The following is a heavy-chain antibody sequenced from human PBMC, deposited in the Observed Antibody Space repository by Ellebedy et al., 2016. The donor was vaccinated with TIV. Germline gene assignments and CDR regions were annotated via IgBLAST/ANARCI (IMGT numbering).Heavy chain of an antibody. V-gene: IGHV3-7*03. CDR2: IKQDGSEK. J-gene: IGHJ6*02. Sequence: GGSLRLSXAASGFTFSSYWMSWVRQAPGKGLEWVANIKQDGSEKYYVDSVKGRFTISRDNAKNSLYLQMNSLRAEDTAVYYCSRERVLAAMLYYYYGMGVWGQGTTVTVSS. CDR1: GFTFSSYW. CDR3: SRERVLAAMLYYYYGMGV. D-gene: IGHD2-2*01.